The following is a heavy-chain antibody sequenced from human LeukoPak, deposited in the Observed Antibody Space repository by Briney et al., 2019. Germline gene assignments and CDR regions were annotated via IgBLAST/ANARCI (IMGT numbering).Heavy chain of an antibody. V-gene: IGHV3-48*03. CDR1: GFTFSSYE. D-gene: IGHD4-17*01. J-gene: IGHJ6*02. Sequence: PGGSLRLSCTASGFTFSSYEMNWVRQAPGKGLEWVSDISSSGSPIYYADSVKGRFTVSRDNAKNSLYLQMNSLRAEDTAIYYCARYGYYSGMDVWGQGTTVTVSS. CDR3: ARYGYYSGMDV. CDR2: ISSSGSPI.